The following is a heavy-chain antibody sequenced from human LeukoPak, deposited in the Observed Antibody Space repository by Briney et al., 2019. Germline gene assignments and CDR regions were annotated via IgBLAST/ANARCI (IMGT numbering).Heavy chain of an antibody. CDR2: IYYSGST. J-gene: IGHJ4*02. CDR3: ASVDIAAAGIVDY. CDR1: GGSISSGGYY. V-gene: IGHV4-31*03. D-gene: IGHD6-13*01. Sequence: SETLSLTCTVSGGSISSGGYYWSWIRQHPGKGLEWIGYIYYSGSTYYNPSLKSRVTISVDTSKNQFSLKLSSVTAADTAVYYCASVDIAAAGIVDYWGQGTPVTVSS.